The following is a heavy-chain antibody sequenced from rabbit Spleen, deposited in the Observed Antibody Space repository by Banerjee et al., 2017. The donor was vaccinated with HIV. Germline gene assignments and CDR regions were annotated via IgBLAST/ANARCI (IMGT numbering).Heavy chain of an antibody. J-gene: IGHJ4*01. CDR1: GFSFSNKAV. V-gene: IGHV1S45*01. D-gene: IGHD6-1*01. Sequence: QEQLVESGGGLVKPEGSLTLSCTASGFSFSNKAVMCWVRQAPGKGLEWIACINAVTGKAVYASWAKGRFTFSKTSSTTVTLQMTSLTAADTATYFCARDDGNDHSPDFTLWGPGTSSPS. CDR2: INAVTGKA. CDR3: ARDDGNDHSPDFTL.